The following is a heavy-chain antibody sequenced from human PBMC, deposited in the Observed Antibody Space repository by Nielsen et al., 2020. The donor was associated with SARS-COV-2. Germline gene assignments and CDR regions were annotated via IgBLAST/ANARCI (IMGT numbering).Heavy chain of an antibody. D-gene: IGHD6-13*01. V-gene: IGHV4-59*13. CDR3: ARAAAGTTHYGMDV. CDR1: GGSISSYY. CDR2: IYYSGST. Sequence: SETLSLTCTVSGGSISSYYWSWIRQPPGKGLEWIGYIYYSGSTNYNPSLKSRVTISVDTSKNQFSLKLISVTAADTAVYYCARAAAGTTHYGMDVWGQGTTVTVSS. J-gene: IGHJ6*02.